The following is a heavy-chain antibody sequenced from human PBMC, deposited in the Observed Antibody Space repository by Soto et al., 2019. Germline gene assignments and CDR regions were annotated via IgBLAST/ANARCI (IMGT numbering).Heavy chain of an antibody. CDR1: GVSISSGDYY. CDR2: IYYSGST. D-gene: IGHD2-2*01. V-gene: IGHV4-30-4*01. Sequence: SETLSLTCTVSGVSISSGDYYWSWIRQPPGKGLEWIGYIYYSGSTYYNPSLKSRVTISVDTSKNQFSLKLSSVTAADTAVYYCARDPILPSSTPGYWGQGTLVTVSS. CDR3: ARDPILPSSTPGY. J-gene: IGHJ4*02.